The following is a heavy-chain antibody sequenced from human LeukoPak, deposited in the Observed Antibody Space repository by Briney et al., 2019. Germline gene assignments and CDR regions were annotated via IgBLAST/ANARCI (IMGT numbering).Heavy chain of an antibody. CDR3: ARQARITIFGVVTPGGAFDI. J-gene: IGHJ3*02. CDR2: ISSSSSYI. Sequence: GGPLRLSCAASGFTFSSYSMNWVRQAPGKGLEWVSSISSSSSYIYYADSVKGRFTISRDNAKNSLYLQMNSLRAEDTAVYYCARQARITIFGVVTPGGAFDIWGQGTMVTVSS. CDR1: GFTFSSYS. V-gene: IGHV3-21*01. D-gene: IGHD3-3*01.